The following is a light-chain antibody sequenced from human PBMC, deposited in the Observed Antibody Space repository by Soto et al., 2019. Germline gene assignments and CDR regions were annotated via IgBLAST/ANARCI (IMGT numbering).Light chain of an antibody. CDR3: TSPTPGSLYV. J-gene: IGLJ1*01. Sequence: QSALTQPASVSGSPGQSITISRTGTGSDVGNYNYVSWYQQYPGRVPKLLIYMVSNRPSGVSNRFSGSKSGNTASLTISGLQAEDEADYFCTSPTPGSLYVFGTGTKLTVL. CDR1: GSDVGNYNY. CDR2: MVS. V-gene: IGLV2-14*01.